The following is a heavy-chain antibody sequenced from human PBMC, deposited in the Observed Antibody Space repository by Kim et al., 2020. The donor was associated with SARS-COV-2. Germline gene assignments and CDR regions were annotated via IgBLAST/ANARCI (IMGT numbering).Heavy chain of an antibody. Sequence: AQKFQGRVSMTRDTSISTAYMELSKLRPDDTAVYYCARDQGTALVTPFDYWGQGTLVTVSS. V-gene: IGHV1-2*02. D-gene: IGHD5-18*01. J-gene: IGHJ4*02. CDR3: ARDQGTALVTPFDY.